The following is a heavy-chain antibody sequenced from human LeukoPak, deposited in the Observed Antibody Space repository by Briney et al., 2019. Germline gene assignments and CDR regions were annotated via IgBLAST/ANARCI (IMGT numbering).Heavy chain of an antibody. CDR3: ARDNYAGANWFDP. J-gene: IGHJ5*02. D-gene: IGHD1-7*01. CDR2: IIPIFGTA. V-gene: IGHV1-69*05. CDR1: GGTFSSYA. Sequence: ASVKVSCKASGGTFSSYAISWVRQAPGQGLEWMGGIIPIFGTANYAQKFQGRVTITTDESTSTAYMELSSLRSEDTAVYYCARDNYAGANWFDPWGQGALVTVSS.